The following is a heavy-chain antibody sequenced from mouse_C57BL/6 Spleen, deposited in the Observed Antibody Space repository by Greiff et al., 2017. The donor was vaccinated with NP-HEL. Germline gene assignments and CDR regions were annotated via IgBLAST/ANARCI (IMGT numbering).Heavy chain of an antibody. J-gene: IGHJ4*01. D-gene: IGHD1-1*01. CDR1: GYTFTDYY. Sequence: EVQLQQSGPELVKPGASVKISCKASGYTFTDYYMNWVKQSHGKSLEWIGDINPNNGGTSYNQKFKGKATLTVDKSSSTAYMELRSLTSEDSAVYYCAREFTTVVETWYAMDYWGQGTSVTVSS. CDR3: AREFTTVVETWYAMDY. CDR2: INPNNGGT. V-gene: IGHV1-26*01.